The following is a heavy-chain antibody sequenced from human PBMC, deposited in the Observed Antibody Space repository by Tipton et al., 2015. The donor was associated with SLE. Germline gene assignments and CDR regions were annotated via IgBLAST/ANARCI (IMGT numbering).Heavy chain of an antibody. CDR3: VRDNGGWVPFFDY. V-gene: IGHV4-30-4*02. CDR2: MSYSGNT. Sequence: TLSLTCTVSGGSISSGDNYWSWIRQPPGKGLEWIGYMSYSGNTYYNPSLKSRVSISIDTAKNQLSLKLSSVTAADTAVYYCVRDNGGWVPFFDYWGQGILVTVSS. D-gene: IGHD2-8*01. CDR1: GGSISSGDNY. J-gene: IGHJ4*02.